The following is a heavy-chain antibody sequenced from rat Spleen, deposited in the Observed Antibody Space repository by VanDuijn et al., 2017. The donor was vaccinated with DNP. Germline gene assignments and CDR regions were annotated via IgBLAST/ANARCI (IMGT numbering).Heavy chain of an antibody. CDR3: TRGGSSTH. Sequence: QVQLKESGPGLVQPSQTLSLTCTVSGFPLTSYGVSWVRQPPGKGLEWIAAISSGGSTYYNSALKSRLSISRDTSKSQVFLKMNSLQTEETAIYFCTRGGSSTHWGQGVMVTVSS. CDR2: ISSGGST. D-gene: IGHD1-11*01. V-gene: IGHV2S12*01. J-gene: IGHJ2*01. CDR1: GFPLTSYG.